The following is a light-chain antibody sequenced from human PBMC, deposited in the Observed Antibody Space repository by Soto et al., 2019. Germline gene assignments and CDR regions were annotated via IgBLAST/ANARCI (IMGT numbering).Light chain of an antibody. CDR2: GAS. Sequence: EIVLTQSPGTLSLSPGERATLSCRASQSVNSNYLAWYQQKPGQAPRLLFSGASSRATGIPDRFSGSGSGTDFTLTISRLEPEDFAVYYCQQYANSRWTFGQGTKVEIK. V-gene: IGKV3-20*01. CDR3: QQYANSRWT. CDR1: QSVNSNY. J-gene: IGKJ1*01.